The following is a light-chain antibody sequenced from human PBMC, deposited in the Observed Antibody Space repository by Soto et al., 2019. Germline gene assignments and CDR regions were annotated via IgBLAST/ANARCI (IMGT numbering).Light chain of an antibody. CDR2: DVS. CDR1: QDISNY. Sequence: DIQMTQSPSSLSASVGDRVTITCQASQDISNYLNWYQQKPGKAPKLLIFDVSNVETGVPSRFSGSGSGTDFTFTIHSLQPEDAATYYCQQYEDLPLTFGGGTK. J-gene: IGKJ4*01. V-gene: IGKV1-33*01. CDR3: QQYEDLPLT.